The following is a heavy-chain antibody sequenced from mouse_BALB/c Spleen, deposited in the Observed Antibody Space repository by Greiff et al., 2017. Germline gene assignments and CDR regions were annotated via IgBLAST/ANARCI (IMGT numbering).Heavy chain of an antibody. Sequence: EVQVVESGGGLVKPGGSLKLSCAASGFTFSDYYMYWVRQTPEKRLEWVATISDGGSYTYYPDSVKGRFTISRDNAKNNLYLQMSSLKSEDTAMYYCARWTYYGNYDAMDYWGQGTSVTVSS. CDR3: ARWTYYGNYDAMDY. CDR1: GFTFSDYY. V-gene: IGHV5-4*02. D-gene: IGHD2-10*01. CDR2: ISDGGSYT. J-gene: IGHJ4*01.